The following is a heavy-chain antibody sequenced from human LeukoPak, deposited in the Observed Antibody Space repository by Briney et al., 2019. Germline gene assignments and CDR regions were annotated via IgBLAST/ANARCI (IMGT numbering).Heavy chain of an antibody. CDR2: ISYDGSNK. CDR3: AKEDAFDI. CDR1: GFTFSSYG. V-gene: IGHV3-30*18. Sequence: GRSLRLSCAASGFTFSSYGMHWVRQAPGKGLEWVAVISYDGSNKYYADSVKGRFTISRDNSKNTLYLQMNSPRAEDTAVYYCAKEDAFDIWGQGTMVTVSS. J-gene: IGHJ3*02.